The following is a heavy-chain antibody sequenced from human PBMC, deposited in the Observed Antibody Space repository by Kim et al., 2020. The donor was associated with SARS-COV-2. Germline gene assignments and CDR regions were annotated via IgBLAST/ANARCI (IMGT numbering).Heavy chain of an antibody. J-gene: IGHJ5*01. CDR2: ISASGGGT. V-gene: IGHV3-23*01. D-gene: IGHD2-15*01. Sequence: GGSLRLSCAASGFTFSSYVMGWVRQDPGKGLEWVSSISASGGGTDYADSVKGRFTISRDKFKNTVYLQMDSLRAEDTAVYYCAKELRNAYNLVVSESWG. CDR1: GFTFSSYV. CDR3: AKELRNAYNLVVSES.